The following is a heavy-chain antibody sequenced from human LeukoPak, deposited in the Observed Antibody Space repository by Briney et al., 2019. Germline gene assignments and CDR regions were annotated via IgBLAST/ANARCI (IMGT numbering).Heavy chain of an antibody. D-gene: IGHD1-26*01. J-gene: IGHJ3*02. CDR3: ARDGSGSYYDRSAFDI. V-gene: IGHV4-4*07. CDR1: GGSISSYY. Sequence: SETLSLTCTVSGGSISSYYWSWIRQPAGKGLEWIGRIYTSGSTNYNPSLKSRVTMSVDTSKNQFSLKLSSVTPADTAVYYCARDGSGSYYDRSAFDIWGQGTMVTVSS. CDR2: IYTSGST.